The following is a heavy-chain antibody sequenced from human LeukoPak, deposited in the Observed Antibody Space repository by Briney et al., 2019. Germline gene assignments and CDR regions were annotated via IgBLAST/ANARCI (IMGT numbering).Heavy chain of an antibody. CDR3: ARFYSSSSSFDY. D-gene: IGHD6-13*01. V-gene: IGHV1-8*01. CDR2: TNPNSGNT. Sequence: ASVRVSCKASGYTFTSYDINWVRQATGQGLEWMGWTNPNSGNTGYAQKFQGRVTMTRNTSISTAYMELSSLRSEDTAVYYCARFYSSSSSFDYWGQGTLVTVSS. J-gene: IGHJ4*02. CDR1: GYTFTSYD.